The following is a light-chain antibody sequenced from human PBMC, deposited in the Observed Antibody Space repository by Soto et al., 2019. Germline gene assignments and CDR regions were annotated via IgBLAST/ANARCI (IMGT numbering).Light chain of an antibody. CDR3: QQYDNWPWT. Sequence: EIVMTQSPATLSVSPGGRATFSCRASQSIVDTLAWYQQKPGQAPRLVIHGASSRVTGLPARFSGSGSGTDFTLTISSLQYEDFAVYYCQQYDNWPWTFGQGTKVDI. V-gene: IGKV3-15*01. CDR2: GAS. CDR1: QSIVDT. J-gene: IGKJ1*01.